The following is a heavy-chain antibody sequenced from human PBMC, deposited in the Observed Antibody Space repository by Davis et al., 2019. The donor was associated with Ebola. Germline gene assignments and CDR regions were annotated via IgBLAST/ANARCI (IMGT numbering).Heavy chain of an antibody. CDR2: IYYSGST. J-gene: IGHJ6*02. Sequence: GSLRLSCTVSGGSISYYFWGWIRQPPGKGLEWIAYIYYSGSTNYNPSLKSRVTISVDTSKNQFSLKLSSVTAADTAVYYCARGPTYYYGMDVWGQGTTVTVSS. CDR3: ARGPTYYYGMDV. V-gene: IGHV4-59*12. CDR1: GGSISYYF.